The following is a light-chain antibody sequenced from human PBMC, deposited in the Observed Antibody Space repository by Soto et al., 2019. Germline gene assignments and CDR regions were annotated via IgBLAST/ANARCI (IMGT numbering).Light chain of an antibody. CDR2: GAS. CDR3: QQYGSSPPYT. CDR1: QSVSSSY. V-gene: IGKV3-20*01. J-gene: IGKJ2*01. Sequence: EIVLTQSPGTLSLSPGERATLSCRASQSVSSSYLAWYQQKPGQAPRLLIYGASSRATGIPDRFSGGGSGTDFTLTISRLEPEDFAVYYCQQYGSSPPYTLGQGTKLEIK.